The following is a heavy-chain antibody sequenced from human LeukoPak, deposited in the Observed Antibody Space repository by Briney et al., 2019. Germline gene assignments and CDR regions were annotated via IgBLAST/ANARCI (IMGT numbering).Heavy chain of an antibody. V-gene: IGHV3-21*01. CDR2: ITSSNTYI. J-gene: IGHJ3*02. Sequence: PGGSLRLSCAASGFTFSTYSMNWVRQAPGKGLEWVSSITSSNTYIHYADSVKGRFTISRDNSKNTLYLQMNSLRAEDTAVYYCARDSGLYSGYDYFDAFDIWGQGTMVTVSS. CDR1: GFTFSTYS. D-gene: IGHD5-12*01. CDR3: ARDSGLYSGYDYFDAFDI.